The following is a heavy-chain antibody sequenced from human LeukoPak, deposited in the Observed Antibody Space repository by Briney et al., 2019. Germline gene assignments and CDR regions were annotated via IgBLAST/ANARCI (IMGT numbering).Heavy chain of an antibody. D-gene: IGHD2-2*01. V-gene: IGHV3-21*01. CDR1: GFTFSSYS. CDR3: ARDGGYCSSTSCFDYYYYYGMDV. Sequence: PGGSLRLSCAASGFTFSSYSMNWVRQAPGKGLEWVLSISSSSSYIYYADSVKGRFTISRDNAKNSLYLQMNSLRAEDTAVYYCARDGGYCSSTSCFDYYYYYGMDVWGQGTTVTVSS. J-gene: IGHJ6*02. CDR2: ISSSSSYI.